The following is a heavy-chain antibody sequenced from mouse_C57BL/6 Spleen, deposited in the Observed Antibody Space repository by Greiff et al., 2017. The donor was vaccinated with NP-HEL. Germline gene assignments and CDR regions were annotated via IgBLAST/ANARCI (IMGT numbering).Heavy chain of an antibody. CDR2: IDPSDSYT. CDR1: GYTFTSYW. V-gene: IGHV1-69*01. Sequence: VQLQQPGAELVMPGASVKLSCKASGYTFTSYWMHWVKQRPGQGLEWIGEIDPSDSYTNYNQKFKGKSTLTVDKSSSTAYMQLSSLTSEDSAVYYCARHDGYLRYFDVWGTGTTVTVSS. CDR3: ARHDGYLRYFDV. D-gene: IGHD2-3*01. J-gene: IGHJ1*03.